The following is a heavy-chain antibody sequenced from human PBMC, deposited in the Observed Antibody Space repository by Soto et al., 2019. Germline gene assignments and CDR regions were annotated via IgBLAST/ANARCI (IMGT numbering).Heavy chain of an antibody. V-gene: IGHV1-3*01. Sequence: ASVKVSCKASGYTFTSYAMHWVRQAPGQRLEWMGWINAGNGNTKYSQKFQGRVTITRDTSASTAYMELSSLRSEDTAVYYCAIGQGQLRDYYYGMDVWGQGTTVTVSS. CDR2: INAGNGNT. D-gene: IGHD2-2*01. CDR1: GYTFTSYA. CDR3: AIGQGQLRDYYYGMDV. J-gene: IGHJ6*02.